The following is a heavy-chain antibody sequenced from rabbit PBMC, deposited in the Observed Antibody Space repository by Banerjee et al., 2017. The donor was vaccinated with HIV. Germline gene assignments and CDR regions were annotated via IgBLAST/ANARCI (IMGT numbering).Heavy chain of an antibody. Sequence: QEQLVESGGDLVKPEGSLTLTCTASGFSFSSGLPMCWVRQAPGKGLEWIASIDTGDGKTYYASWVNGRFTISLDNAQNTVTLQMTSLTAADTATYFCARDLAGVIGWNFGLWGPGTLVTVS. V-gene: IGHV1S45*01. CDR2: IDTGDGKT. CDR3: ARDLAGVIGWNFGL. CDR1: GFSFSSGLP. J-gene: IGHJ4*01. D-gene: IGHD4-1*01.